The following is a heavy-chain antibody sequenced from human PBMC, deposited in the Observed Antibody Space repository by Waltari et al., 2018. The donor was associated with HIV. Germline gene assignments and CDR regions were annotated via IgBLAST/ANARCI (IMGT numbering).Heavy chain of an antibody. V-gene: IGHV3-53*01. CDR2: IYPDDTT. J-gene: IGHJ5*02. D-gene: IGHD3-10*01. CDR1: NFSVSGKH. CDR3: ATGVRYYGP. Sequence: AESGGRLIQPGGSLGLSCTASNFSVSGKHVTWIRQAPGGSLDGVAVIYPDDTTHYADSVSGRFTISRAKSRTTVLLLMNGLFVDDTATYFCATGVRYYGPWGQGTRVTVSS.